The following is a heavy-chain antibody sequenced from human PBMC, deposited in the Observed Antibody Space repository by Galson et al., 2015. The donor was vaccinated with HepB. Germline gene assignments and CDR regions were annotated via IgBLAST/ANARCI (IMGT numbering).Heavy chain of an antibody. D-gene: IGHD3-22*01. Sequence: LRLSCAASGFTFSNYWMQWVRQAPGKGLVWVSRIKSDGSSTFYADSVKGRFTISRDNAKNTLYLQMNSLRAEDTAVYYCARDRYSSGDYWGQGTLVTISS. CDR1: GFTFSNYW. J-gene: IGHJ4*02. CDR2: IKSDGSST. CDR3: ARDRYSSGDY. V-gene: IGHV3-74*01.